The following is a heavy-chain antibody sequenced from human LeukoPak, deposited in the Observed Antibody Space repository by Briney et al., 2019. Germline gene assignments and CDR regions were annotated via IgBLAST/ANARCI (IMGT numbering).Heavy chain of an antibody. D-gene: IGHD6-19*01. CDR3: ARVSGWYRESYDY. CDR2: INPNSGGT. Sequence: ASVKVSCKASGYTFTGYYMHWVRQAPGQGLEWMGWINPNSGGTNYAQKFQGRVTMTRDTSISTAYMELSRLRSDDTAVYYCARVSGWYRESYDYWGQGTLVTVTS. V-gene: IGHV1-2*02. J-gene: IGHJ4*02. CDR1: GYTFTGYY.